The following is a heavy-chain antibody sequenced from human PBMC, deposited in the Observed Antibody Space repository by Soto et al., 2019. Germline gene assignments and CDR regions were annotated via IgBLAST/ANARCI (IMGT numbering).Heavy chain of an antibody. CDR2: IWYDGSNK. CDR3: ARGAVVVPAAIDYYYYYYMDV. D-gene: IGHD2-2*01. J-gene: IGHJ6*03. V-gene: IGHV3-33*01. Sequence: GGSLRLSCAASGFTFSSYGMHWVRQAPGKGLEWVAVIWYDGSNKYYADSVKGRFTISRDNSKNTLYLQMNSLRAEDTAVYYCARGAVVVPAAIDYYYYYYMDVWGKGTTVTVSS. CDR1: GFTFSSYG.